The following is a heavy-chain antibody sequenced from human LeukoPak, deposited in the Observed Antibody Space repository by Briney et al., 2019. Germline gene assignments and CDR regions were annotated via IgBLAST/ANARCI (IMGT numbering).Heavy chain of an antibody. CDR3: ARVNLSGGTVTYYFDY. Sequence: GGSLRLSCAAFGFTFSDYYMSWIRQAPGKGLEWVSYISSSGSTIYYADSVKGRFTISRDNAKNSLYLQMNSLRAEDTAVYYCARVNLSGGTVTYYFDYWGQGTLVTVSS. CDR2: ISSSGSTI. J-gene: IGHJ4*02. V-gene: IGHV3-11*04. CDR1: GFTFSDYY. D-gene: IGHD4-17*01.